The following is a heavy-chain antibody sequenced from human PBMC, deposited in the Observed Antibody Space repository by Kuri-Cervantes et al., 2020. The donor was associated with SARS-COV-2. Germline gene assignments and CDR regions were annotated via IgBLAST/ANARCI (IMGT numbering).Heavy chain of an antibody. D-gene: IGHD2-2*01. CDR2: NYYSGST. CDR3: AREGYCSSVSCFLFDY. Sequence: LPVTVSGGSISSSSYYWGWIRQPPGKGLEWIGSNYYSGSTYYNPSLKSRVTISVDTSKNQFSLKLSSVTAADTAVYYCAREGYCSSVSCFLFDYWGQGMLVTVSS. J-gene: IGHJ4*02. CDR1: GGSISSSSYY. V-gene: IGHV4-39*02.